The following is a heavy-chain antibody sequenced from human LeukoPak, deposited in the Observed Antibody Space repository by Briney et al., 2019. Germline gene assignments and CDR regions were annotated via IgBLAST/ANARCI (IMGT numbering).Heavy chain of an antibody. CDR1: GFTFSSYW. D-gene: IGHD2-2*01. V-gene: IGHV3-74*01. Sequence: GGSLRLSCAASGFTFSSYWMHWVRQAPGKGLVWVSRINSDGSSTSYADSVKGRFTISRDNAKNTLYLQMNSLRAEDTAVYYCARDGEYCSRTSCYELSSMGYWGQGTLVTVSS. J-gene: IGHJ4*02. CDR2: INSDGSST. CDR3: ARDGEYCSRTSCYELSSMGY.